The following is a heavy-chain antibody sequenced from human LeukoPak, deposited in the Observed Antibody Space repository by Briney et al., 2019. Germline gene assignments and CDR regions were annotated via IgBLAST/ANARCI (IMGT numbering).Heavy chain of an antibody. CDR3: AKDSSGSGNYYNPFAY. V-gene: IGHV3-23*01. Sequence: GGSLRLSFAASGFTFSSYSMTWVRQAPGKGVGWVPGIVGSGGTTYYADSVKGRFTISRDNSKNTLYLQMNSLRAEDTAVYYCAKDSSGSGNYYNPFAYWGQGTLVTVSS. CDR1: GFTFSSYS. D-gene: IGHD3-10*01. CDR2: IVGSGGTT. J-gene: IGHJ4*02.